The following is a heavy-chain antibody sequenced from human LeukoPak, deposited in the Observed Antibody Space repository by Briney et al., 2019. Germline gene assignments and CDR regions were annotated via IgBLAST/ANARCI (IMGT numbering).Heavy chain of an antibody. CDR3: VRGSSGWKGGDY. CDR1: GGTFSSYA. CDR2: IIPIFGIA. J-gene: IGHJ4*02. Sequence: ASVKVSCKASGGTFSSYAISWVRQSPGQGLEWMGRIIPIFGIANYAQKFQGRVTITADKSTSTAYMELSSLRVEDTAVYYCVRGSSGWKGGDYWGQGTLVTVSS. V-gene: IGHV1-69*04. D-gene: IGHD6-19*01.